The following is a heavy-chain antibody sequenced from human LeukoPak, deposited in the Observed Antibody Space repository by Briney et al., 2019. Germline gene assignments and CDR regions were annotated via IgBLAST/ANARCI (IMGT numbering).Heavy chain of an antibody. J-gene: IGHJ2*01. CDR2: IFYSGST. Sequence: SKTLSLTCTVSGGSISTSSYYWGWVRQPPGKGLEWIGNIFYSGSTYYSPSLKSRVTISVDTSKNQFSLKLSSVTAADTAVYYCARDSEPYDSSGYYPRVTATRHWYFDLWGRGTLVTVSS. D-gene: IGHD3-22*01. CDR1: GGSISTSSYY. V-gene: IGHV4-39*07. CDR3: ARDSEPYDSSGYYPRVTATRHWYFDL.